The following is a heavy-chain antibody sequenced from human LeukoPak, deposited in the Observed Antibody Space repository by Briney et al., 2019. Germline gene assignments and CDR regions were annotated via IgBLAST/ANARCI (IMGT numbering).Heavy chain of an antibody. J-gene: IGHJ4*02. CDR3: ARGRNDSPDRFDF. D-gene: IGHD2-21*02. Sequence: PSETLSLTCSVSGGSISTYYWSWIRQSPGKGLEWIGYTYYSGRTNYNPSLKSRVTISVDTSKNQFSLKLSSVTAADTAVYYCARGRNDSPDRFDFWGQGTLVTVSS. V-gene: IGHV4-59*01. CDR2: TYYSGRT. CDR1: GGSISTYY.